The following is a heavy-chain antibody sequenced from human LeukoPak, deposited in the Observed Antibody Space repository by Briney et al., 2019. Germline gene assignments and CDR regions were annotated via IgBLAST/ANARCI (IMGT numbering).Heavy chain of an antibody. J-gene: IGHJ6*02. CDR3: ARGNLPAANPWYYDILTVYRGPPTPYYYYGMDV. CDR2: IYYSGST. D-gene: IGHD3-9*01. Sequence: SETLSLTCTVSGGSISSYYWSWIRQPPGKGLEWIGYIYYSGSTNYNPSLKSRVTISVDTSKNQFSLKLSSVTVSDTAVYYCARGNLPAANPWYYDILTVYRGPPTPYYYYGMDVWGQGTTVTVSS. CDR1: GGSISSYY. V-gene: IGHV4-59*13.